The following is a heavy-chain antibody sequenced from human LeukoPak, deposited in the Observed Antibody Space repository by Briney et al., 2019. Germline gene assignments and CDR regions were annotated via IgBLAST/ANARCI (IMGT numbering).Heavy chain of an antibody. CDR2: VYYSGST. Sequence: SETLSLTCTASGDSISPYYWSWIRQPPGKGLEWIGYVYYSGSTNYNPSLKSRVTMSVDTSKNQFSLKLSSVTAADTAVYSCARLPFNSGYEYFDYWGQGTLVTVSS. D-gene: IGHD5-12*01. V-gene: IGHV4-59*12. CDR1: GDSISPYY. CDR3: ARLPFNSGYEYFDY. J-gene: IGHJ4*02.